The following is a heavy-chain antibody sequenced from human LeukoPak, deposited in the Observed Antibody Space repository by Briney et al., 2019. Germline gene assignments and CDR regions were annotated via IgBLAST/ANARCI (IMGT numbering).Heavy chain of an antibody. Sequence: GGSLRLSCAASGFTLDDYGMSWVRQAPGKGLEWVSGINWNGGSTGYADSVKGRFTISRDNAKNSLYLQMNSLRAEDTALYHCARDRATMVRGSYYYYYMDVWGKGTTVTISS. CDR3: ARDRATMVRGSYYYYYMDV. V-gene: IGHV3-20*01. J-gene: IGHJ6*03. CDR1: GFTLDDYG. D-gene: IGHD3-10*01. CDR2: INWNGGST.